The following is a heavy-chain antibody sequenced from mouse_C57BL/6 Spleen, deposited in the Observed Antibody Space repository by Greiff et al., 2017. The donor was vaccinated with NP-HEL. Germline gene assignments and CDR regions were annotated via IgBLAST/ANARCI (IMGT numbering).Heavy chain of an antibody. Sequence: QVQLQQSGAELVKPGASVKISCKASGYAFSSYWMNWVKQRPGKGLEWIGQIYPGDGDTNYNGKFKGKATLTADKSSSTAYMQLSSLTSEDSAVYCCARGQLRLRTFAYWGQGTLVTVSA. J-gene: IGHJ3*01. D-gene: IGHD3-2*02. CDR1: GYAFSSYW. CDR2: IYPGDGDT. CDR3: ARGQLRLRTFAY. V-gene: IGHV1-80*01.